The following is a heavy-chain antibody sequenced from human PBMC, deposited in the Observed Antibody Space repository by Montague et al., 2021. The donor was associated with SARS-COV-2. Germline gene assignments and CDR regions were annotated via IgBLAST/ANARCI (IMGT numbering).Heavy chain of an antibody. CDR2: IYYSGRT. CDR3: ARSVQFAYGLDV. J-gene: IGHJ6*02. Sequence: SETLSLTCTVSGGSISSYYWNWIRQPPGKGLEWIGYIYYSGRTNYNPFLKSRVTISVDTSKNQFSLKLSSVTAADTAVYYCARSVQFAYGLDVWGQGTTVTISS. D-gene: IGHD3-16*01. V-gene: IGHV4-59*01. CDR1: GGSISSYY.